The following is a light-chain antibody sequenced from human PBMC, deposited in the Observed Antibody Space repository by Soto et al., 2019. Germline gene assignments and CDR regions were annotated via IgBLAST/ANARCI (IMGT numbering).Light chain of an antibody. V-gene: IGLV2-14*01. CDR2: EVS. J-gene: IGLJ3*02. Sequence: QSALTQPASVSGSPGQSITISCTGTSSDVGGYNYVSWYQQHTGKAPKLMIYEVSNRPSGVSNRFSGSKSGNTASLTISGLQAEDEADYYCSSYTSSRTRVFGGGTKVTVL. CDR3: SSYTSSRTRV. CDR1: SSDVGGYNY.